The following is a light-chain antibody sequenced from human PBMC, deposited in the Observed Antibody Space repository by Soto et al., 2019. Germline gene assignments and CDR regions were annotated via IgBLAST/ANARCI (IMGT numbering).Light chain of an antibody. Sequence: QSVLTQPPSASGTPGQRVTISCSGSGSNIGTNYVYWYQHLPGTAPKLLISRSNQRPSGVPDRFSGSKSGTSASLAISGLRSEDEADYYCAAWDDSLSGRLFGGGTKLTVL. CDR1: GSNIGTNY. J-gene: IGLJ3*02. V-gene: IGLV1-47*01. CDR2: RSN. CDR3: AAWDDSLSGRL.